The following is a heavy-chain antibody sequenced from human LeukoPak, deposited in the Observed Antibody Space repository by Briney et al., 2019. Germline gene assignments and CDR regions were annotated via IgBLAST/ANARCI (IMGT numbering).Heavy chain of an antibody. CDR3: ASLMMVLEMATAMEAFDI. J-gene: IGHJ3*02. CDR1: GGTFSSYA. Sequence: SVKVSCKASGGTFSSYAISWVRQAPGQGLEWMGRIVPIFGTANYAQKFQGRVTINTDESTSTAYMELSSLRSEDTAVYYCASLMMVLEMATAMEAFDIWGQGTMVTVSS. D-gene: IGHD5-24*01. CDR2: IVPIFGTA. V-gene: IGHV1-69*05.